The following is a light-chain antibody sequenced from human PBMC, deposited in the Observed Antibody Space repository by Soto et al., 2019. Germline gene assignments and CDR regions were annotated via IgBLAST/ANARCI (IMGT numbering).Light chain of an antibody. J-gene: IGKJ2*01. V-gene: IGKV1-39*01. CDR3: QQSFSTPYT. Sequence: DIQMTQSPSSLSASVGDSVTIPCRASQRINKYLNWYQQRSGRAPRLLIHTASSLHSGVPSRFSGSGSGSDFTITISSLQPEDFVTYFCQQSFSTPYTFGQGTKLEI. CDR1: QRINKY. CDR2: TAS.